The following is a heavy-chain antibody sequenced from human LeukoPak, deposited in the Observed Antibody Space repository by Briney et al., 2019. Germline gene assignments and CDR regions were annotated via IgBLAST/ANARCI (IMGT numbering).Heavy chain of an antibody. CDR2: IYYSVST. J-gene: IGHJ6*02. Sequence: SETLSLTCTVSGGSISSYYWSWIRQPPGKGLEWIGYIYYSVSTKYNPSLKSRVTISVDRSKNQFSLKLSSVTAADTAVYYCASSSYGMDVWGQGTTVTVSS. V-gene: IGHV4-59*12. CDR1: GGSISSYY. CDR3: ASSSYGMDV.